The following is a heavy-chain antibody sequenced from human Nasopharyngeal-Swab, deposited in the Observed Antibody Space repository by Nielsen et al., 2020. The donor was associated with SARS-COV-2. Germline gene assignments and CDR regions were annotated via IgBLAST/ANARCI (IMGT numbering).Heavy chain of an antibody. CDR1: GFTLSSFG. V-gene: IGHV3-30*03. CDR2: IAHNASNE. D-gene: IGHD4-17*01. CDR3: ARDAPAHYGAFY. J-gene: IGHJ4*02. Sequence: GESLKISCAASGFTLSSFGMHWVRQAPGKGLGWGAFIAHNASNEYYGDSVKGRFPISRASSKNTLYLQMDSLRGEDTAVYYCARDAPAHYGAFYWGRGTLVTVSS.